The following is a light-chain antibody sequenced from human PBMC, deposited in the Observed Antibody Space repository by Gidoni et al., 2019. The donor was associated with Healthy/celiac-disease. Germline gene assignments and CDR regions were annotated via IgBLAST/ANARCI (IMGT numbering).Light chain of an antibody. CDR1: QSLLHSNGYNY. J-gene: IGKJ1*01. V-gene: IGKV2-28*01. CDR2: LGS. CDR3: MQALQTPLT. Sequence: DIVMTLSPLSLPVTPGGPASISCRSSQSLLHSNGYNYLDWYLQKPGQSQQLLIYLGSNRASGVPDRFSGSGSGTDFTLKISRVEAEDVGVYYCMQALQTPLTFGQGTKVEIK.